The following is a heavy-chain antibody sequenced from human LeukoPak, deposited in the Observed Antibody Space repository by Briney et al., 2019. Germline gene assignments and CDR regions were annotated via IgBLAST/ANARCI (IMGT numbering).Heavy chain of an antibody. V-gene: IGHV3-53*01. CDR2: IYSGGTT. CDR1: GITVSSNY. CDR3: ARPGYDILTGYSIPFDY. D-gene: IGHD3-9*01. J-gene: IGHJ4*02. Sequence: GGSLRLSCAASGITVSSNYMSWVRQAPGKGLEWVSVIYSGGTTYYADSVKGRFTISRDNSKNTLYLQMNSLRAEDTAVYYCARPGYDILTGYSIPFDYWGQGTLVTVSS.